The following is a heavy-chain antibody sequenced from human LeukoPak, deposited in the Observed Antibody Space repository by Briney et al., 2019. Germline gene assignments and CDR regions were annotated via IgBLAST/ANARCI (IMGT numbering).Heavy chain of an antibody. Sequence: PGXGGXGXGYIYYSGSTNYIPSLKSRVTISVDTSKNQFSLKLSSVTAADTAVYYCARGSSYYYDSSGYQPLDYWGQGTLVTVSS. V-gene: IGHV4-59*01. CDR3: ARGSSYYYDSSGYQPLDY. CDR2: IYYSGST. J-gene: IGHJ4*02. D-gene: IGHD3-22*01.